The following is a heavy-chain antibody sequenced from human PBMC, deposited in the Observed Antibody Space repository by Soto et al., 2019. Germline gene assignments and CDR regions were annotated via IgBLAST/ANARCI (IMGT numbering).Heavy chain of an antibody. CDR2: INHSGST. D-gene: IGHD5-12*01. Sequence: SETLSLTCAVYGGSFSGYYWSWIRQPPGKGLEWIGEINHSGSTNYNPSLKSRVTISVDTSKNQFSLKLSSVTAADTAVYYCARALIVATKLRFDPWGQGTLVTVSS. J-gene: IGHJ5*02. CDR1: GGSFSGYY. V-gene: IGHV4-34*01. CDR3: ARALIVATKLRFDP.